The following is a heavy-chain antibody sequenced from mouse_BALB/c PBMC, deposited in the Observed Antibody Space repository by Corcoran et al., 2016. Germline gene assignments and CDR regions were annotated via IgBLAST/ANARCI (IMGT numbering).Heavy chain of an antibody. J-gene: IGHJ4*01. CDR1: GFNIKDTY. CDR2: IDPANGNT. V-gene: IGHV14-3*02. D-gene: IGHD2-14*01. Sequence: EVQLQQSGAELVKPGASVKLSCTASGFNIKDTYMHWVKQRPEQGLEWIGRIDPANGNTKYDPKFQGKATITADTSSNTASLQLSSLTSEDTAGYYCARDYRYDDAMDYWGQGTSVTVSS. CDR3: ARDYRYDDAMDY.